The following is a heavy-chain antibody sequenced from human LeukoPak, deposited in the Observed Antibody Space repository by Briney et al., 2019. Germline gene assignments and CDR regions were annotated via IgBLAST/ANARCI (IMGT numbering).Heavy chain of an antibody. CDR1: GFTFSSYA. D-gene: IGHD2-15*01. J-gene: IGHJ6*02. CDR3: ARERVAAYYGMDV. Sequence: GRSLRLSCAASGFTFSSYAMHWVRQAPGKGLEWVTCISYDGSNKYYADSVKGRFTTSRDNSKNTLFLQMNSLRAEDTAVYYCARERVAAYYGMDVWGQGTTVTVSS. CDR2: ISYDGSNK. V-gene: IGHV3-30-3*01.